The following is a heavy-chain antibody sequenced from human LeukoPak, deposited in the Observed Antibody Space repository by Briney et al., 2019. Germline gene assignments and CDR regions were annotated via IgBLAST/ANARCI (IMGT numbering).Heavy chain of an antibody. V-gene: IGHV3-30*04. CDR2: ISYDGSNK. J-gene: IGHJ4*02. D-gene: IGHD5-24*01. CDR1: GFTFSSYA. Sequence: GGSLRLSCAASGFTFSSYAMHWVRQAPGKGLEWVAVISYDGSNKYYADSVKGRFTISRDNSKNTLYLQMNSLRAEDTAVYYCARAFGGRDGYNKPFDYWGQGTLVTVSS. CDR3: ARAFGGRDGYNKPFDY.